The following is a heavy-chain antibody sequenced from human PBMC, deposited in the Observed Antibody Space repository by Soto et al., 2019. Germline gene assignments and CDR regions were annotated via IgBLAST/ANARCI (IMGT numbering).Heavy chain of an antibody. Sequence: EVQLLESGGGSIQPGGSLSLSCAASGFSISTYAMSWVRQAPGKGLQWVSSITDSGRTFYADSVSGRFTISRDMSRNTIYLQMSSLRAEDTALYYCAKDGIRKDDYWGQGTLVTVSS. CDR1: GFSISTYA. CDR3: AKDGIRKDDY. CDR2: ITDSGRT. J-gene: IGHJ4*02. V-gene: IGHV3-23*01.